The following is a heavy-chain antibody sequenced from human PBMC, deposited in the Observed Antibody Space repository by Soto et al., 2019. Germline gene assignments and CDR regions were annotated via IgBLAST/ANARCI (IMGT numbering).Heavy chain of an antibody. V-gene: IGHV3-33*01. CDR3: ARLGGYSSGWAWYYGMDV. D-gene: IGHD6-19*01. CDR1: GFTFSSYG. J-gene: IGHJ6*02. CDR2: IWYDGSNK. Sequence: QVQLVESGGGVVQPGRSLRLSCAASGFTFSSYGMHWVRQAPGKGLEWVAVIWYDGSNKYYADSVKGRFTISRDNSRNPLYLQMNSLRAEDTAVYYCARLGGYSSGWAWYYGMDVWGQGTTVTVSS.